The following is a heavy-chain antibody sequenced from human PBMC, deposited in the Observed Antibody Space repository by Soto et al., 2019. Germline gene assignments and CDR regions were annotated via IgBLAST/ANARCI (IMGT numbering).Heavy chain of an antibody. D-gene: IGHD6-6*01. V-gene: IGHV3-23*01. CDR2: ISGSGGST. Sequence: EVQLLESGGGLVQPGGSLRLSCAASGFTFSSYAMSWVRQATGKGLEWVSAISGSGGSTYYADSVKGRFTISRDNDKNTLYLQMNSLRAEDTAVYYCAKAAAARPVRGGCVDWGQGTLVTVSS. CDR1: GFTFSSYA. CDR3: AKAAAARPVRGGCVD. J-gene: IGHJ4*02.